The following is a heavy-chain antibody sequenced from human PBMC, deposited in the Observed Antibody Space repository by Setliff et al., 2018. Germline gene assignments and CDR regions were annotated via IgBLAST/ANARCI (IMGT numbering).Heavy chain of an antibody. CDR2: ICHSGST. D-gene: IGHD7-27*01. V-gene: IGHV4-38-2*01. Sequence: PSETLSLTCDVSGYSISSGYCWGWIRQPPGKGLEWIGSICHSGSTHYNPSLKSRVLISVDTSKNQLSLRVTSVTAADTAVYYCARGSTGAYDPWGQGTLVTVSS. CDR1: GYSISSGYC. CDR3: ARGSTGAYDP. J-gene: IGHJ5*02.